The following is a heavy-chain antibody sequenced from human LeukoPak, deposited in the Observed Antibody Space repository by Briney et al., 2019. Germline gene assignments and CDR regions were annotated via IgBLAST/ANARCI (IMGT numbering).Heavy chain of an antibody. CDR1: GGSISSGSYY. J-gene: IGHJ4*02. V-gene: IGHV4-61*02. D-gene: IGHD3-10*01. Sequence: SETLSLTCTVSGGSISSGSYYWSWIRQPAGKGLEWIGRIYTSGSTNYNPSLKSRVTMSVDTSKNQFSLKLSSVTAADTAVYYCARGFGSGRYVVDYWGQGTLVTVSS. CDR2: IYTSGST. CDR3: ARGFGSGRYVVDY.